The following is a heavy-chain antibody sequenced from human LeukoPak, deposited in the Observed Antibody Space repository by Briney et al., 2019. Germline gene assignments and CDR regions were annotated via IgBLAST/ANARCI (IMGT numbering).Heavy chain of an antibody. CDR2: ISYDGSRK. CDR1: GFTFSSYA. CDR3: ARAAYSGYGIDY. J-gene: IGHJ4*02. V-gene: IGHV3-30*03. D-gene: IGHD5-12*01. Sequence: GGSLRLSCAASGFTFSSYAMSWVRQAPGKGLEGVAVISYDGSRKHYADSVKGRFTISRDRSLSLEMNSLRVEDTAVYYCARAAYSGYGIDYWGQGTLVTVSS.